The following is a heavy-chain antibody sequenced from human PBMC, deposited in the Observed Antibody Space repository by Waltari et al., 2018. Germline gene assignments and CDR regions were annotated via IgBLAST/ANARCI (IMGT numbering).Heavy chain of an antibody. CDR2: IRSKAYGGTT. CDR1: GFTFGDYA. Sequence: EVQLVESGGGLVQPGRSLRLSCTASGFTFGDYAMSWVRQAPGKGLEWVGFIRSKAYGGTTEYAASVKGRFTISRDDSKSIAYLQMNSLKTEDTAVYYCTSYDSSGYYRYYYYYYYMDVWGKGTTVTVSS. J-gene: IGHJ6*03. V-gene: IGHV3-49*04. D-gene: IGHD3-22*01. CDR3: TSYDSSGYYRYYYYYYYMDV.